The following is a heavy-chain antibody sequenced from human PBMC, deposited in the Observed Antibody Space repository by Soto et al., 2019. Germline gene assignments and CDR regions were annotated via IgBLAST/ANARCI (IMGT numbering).Heavy chain of an antibody. D-gene: IGHD3-16*01. CDR3: ARGLTMGQLPSHFDH. CDR2: VHSSGIT. Sequence: SETLSLTCTVSGGSVSNDNFYWSWIRQPPGKGLEWIGYVHSSGITNYNPSLKRRVTISVDTSRNQFSLRLSSVTAADTAVYYCARGLTMGQLPSHFDHWGQGTLVTVSS. J-gene: IGHJ5*02. V-gene: IGHV4-61*01. CDR1: GGSVSNDNFY.